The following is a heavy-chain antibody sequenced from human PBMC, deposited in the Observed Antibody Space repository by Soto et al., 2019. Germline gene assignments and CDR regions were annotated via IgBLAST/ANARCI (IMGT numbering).Heavy chain of an antibody. CDR1: GGSFSGYY. CDR3: ARRSGDRGTHNKGGYTIFGVVIGYLDY. V-gene: IGHV4-34*01. J-gene: IGHJ4*02. Sequence: QVQLQQWGAGLLKPSETLSLTCAVYGGSFSGYYWSWIRQPPGKGLEWIGEINHSGSTNYNPSLKSRVTISVDTSKNQFSLKLSSVTAADTAVYYCARRSGDRGTHNKGGYTIFGVVIGYLDYWGQGTLVTVSS. D-gene: IGHD3-3*01. CDR2: INHSGST.